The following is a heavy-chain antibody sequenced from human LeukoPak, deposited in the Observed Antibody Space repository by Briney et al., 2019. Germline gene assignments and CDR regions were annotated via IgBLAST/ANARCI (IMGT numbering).Heavy chain of an antibody. Sequence: ASVKVSCKASGYTFTGYYMHWVRHAPGQGLEWMGWINPNSGGTNYAQKFQGRVTMTRDTSISTAYMELSRLRSDDTAVYYCAREGRVRYCSSTSCYRGYWFDPWGQGTLVTVSS. CDR1: GYTFTGYY. CDR3: AREGRVRYCSSTSCYRGYWFDP. CDR2: INPNSGGT. J-gene: IGHJ5*02. V-gene: IGHV1-2*02. D-gene: IGHD2-2*02.